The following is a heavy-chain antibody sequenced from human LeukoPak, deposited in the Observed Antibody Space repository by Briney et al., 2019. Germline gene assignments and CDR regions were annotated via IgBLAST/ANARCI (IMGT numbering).Heavy chain of an antibody. Sequence: GASVKVSCKASGHTFTSYGISWVRQAPGQGLEWMGWISAYNGNTNYAQKLQGRVTMTTDTSTSTAYMELRSLRSDDTAVYYCARANMITFGGVIVLDAFDIWGQGTMVTVSS. V-gene: IGHV1-18*01. CDR1: GHTFTSYG. CDR3: ARANMITFGGVIVLDAFDI. D-gene: IGHD3-16*02. CDR2: ISAYNGNT. J-gene: IGHJ3*02.